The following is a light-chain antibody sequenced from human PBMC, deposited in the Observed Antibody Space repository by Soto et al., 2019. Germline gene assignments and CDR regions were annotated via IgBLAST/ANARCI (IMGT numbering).Light chain of an antibody. CDR3: QQYGSSPVT. CDR1: QSVSSSY. V-gene: IGKV3-20*01. J-gene: IGKJ2*01. Sequence: EIVLTQSPGTLSLSPGERATLSCRASQSVSSSYLAWYQQKPGQAPRLLIYGASSRAPGIPDRFSGSGSGTDFTLTISRLEPEDFAVYYCQQYGSSPVTFGQGTKLEIK. CDR2: GAS.